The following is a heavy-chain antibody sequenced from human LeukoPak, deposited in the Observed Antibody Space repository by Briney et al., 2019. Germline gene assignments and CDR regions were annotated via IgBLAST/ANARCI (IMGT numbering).Heavy chain of an antibody. CDR2: IKLDGSEK. J-gene: IGHJ4*02. CDR1: GFTFSNYW. CDR3: ARISSRRYYFDH. V-gene: IGHV3-7*01. D-gene: IGHD6-13*01. Sequence: GGSLRLTCVASGFTFSNYWMTWVRQAPGTGQEWVANIKLDGSEKYYMDSVKGRFTISRDDAKNSLFLQMDSLRAEDTAVYNCARISSRRYYFDHWGQGTLVTVSS.